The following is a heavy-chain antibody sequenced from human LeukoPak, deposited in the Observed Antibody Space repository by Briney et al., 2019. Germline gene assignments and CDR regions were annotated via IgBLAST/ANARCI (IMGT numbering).Heavy chain of an antibody. J-gene: IGHJ4*02. CDR2: IYHSGST. V-gene: IGHV4-30-2*01. CDR3: ASSRIGYSSSWYGVDTTLYYFDY. Sequence: SETLSLTCAVSGGSISSGGYSWSWIRQPPGKGLEWIGYIYHSGSTYYNPSLKSRVTISADTSKNQFSLKLSSVTAADTAVYYCASSRIGYSSSWYGVDTTLYYFDYWGQGTLVTVSS. D-gene: IGHD6-13*01. CDR1: GGSISSGGYS.